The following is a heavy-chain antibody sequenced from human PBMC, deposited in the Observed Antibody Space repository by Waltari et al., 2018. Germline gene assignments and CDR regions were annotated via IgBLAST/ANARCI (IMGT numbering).Heavy chain of an antibody. V-gene: IGHV4-34*01. Sequence: QVQLQQWGAGLLKPSETLSLTCAVYGGSFSGYYWSWIRQPPGKGLEWIGENNQSGSTNDNRSLKSRVTIAVDTSKNQFSLKLSSVTAADTAVYYCARKGGWFDPWGQGTLVTVSS. J-gene: IGHJ5*02. CDR3: ARKGGWFDP. CDR2: NNQSGST. CDR1: GGSFSGYY. D-gene: IGHD3-16*01.